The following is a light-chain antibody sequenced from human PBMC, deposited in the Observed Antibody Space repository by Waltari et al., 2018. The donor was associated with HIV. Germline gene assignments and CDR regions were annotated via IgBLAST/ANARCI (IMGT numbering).Light chain of an antibody. CDR3: TTWDSSVTAWV. CDR2: SNE. V-gene: IGLV1-47*02. J-gene: IGLJ3*02. Sequence: QSVLTQPPSASATPGQRVTISCSGSSSNIGSDFVYWYQQPPGTAPKHLIYSNEQRPSGVPGRFSGSKAGTSASLAISGLRSEDEADDYCTTWDSSVTAWVFGGGTKLTVL. CDR1: SSNIGSDF.